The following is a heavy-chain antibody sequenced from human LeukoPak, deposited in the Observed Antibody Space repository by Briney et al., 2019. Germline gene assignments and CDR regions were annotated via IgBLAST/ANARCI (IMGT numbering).Heavy chain of an antibody. Sequence: SSQTLSLTCTVSGGSISSGDYYWSWIRQPPGKGLEWIGYIYYSGSTYYNPSLKSRVTISVDTSKNQFSLKLSSVTAADTAVYYCARDRSPPVIMYSGFGLFDPWGQGTLVTVSS. CDR1: GGSISSGDYY. D-gene: IGHD6-6*01. V-gene: IGHV4-30-4*08. CDR2: IYYSGST. J-gene: IGHJ5*02. CDR3: ARDRSPPVIMYSGFGLFDP.